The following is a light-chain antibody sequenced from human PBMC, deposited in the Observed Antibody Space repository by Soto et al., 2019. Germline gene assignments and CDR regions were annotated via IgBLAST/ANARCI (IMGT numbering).Light chain of an antibody. CDR1: QSISSW. CDR3: QQYNSYLFT. CDR2: KAS. J-gene: IGKJ3*01. V-gene: IGKV1-5*03. Sequence: DIQMTQSPSTLSASVGDRVTITCRASQSISSWLAWYQQKPGKAPKLLIYKASSLESGVPSRFSGSGSGTEFTLTISSLQPDXXATYYCQQYNSYLFTFGPGTKVDIK.